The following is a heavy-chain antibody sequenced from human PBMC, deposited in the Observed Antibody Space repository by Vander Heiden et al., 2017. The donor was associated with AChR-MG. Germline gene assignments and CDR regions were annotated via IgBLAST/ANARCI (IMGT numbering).Heavy chain of an antibody. CDR1: GGSISSSSYY. V-gene: IGHV4-39*01. J-gene: IGHJ4*02. CDR3: ARRFYFDC. CDR2: IYYSGST. Sequence: QLQLQESGPGLLKPSETLSLTCTVSGGSISSSSYYWGWIRQPPGKGLEWIGSIYYSGSTYYNPSLKSRVTISVDTSKNQFSLKLSSVTAADTAVYYCARRFYFDCWGQGTLVTVSS.